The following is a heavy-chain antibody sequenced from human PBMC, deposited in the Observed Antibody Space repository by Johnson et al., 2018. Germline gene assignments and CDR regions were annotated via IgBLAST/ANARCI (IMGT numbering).Heavy chain of an antibody. V-gene: IGHV4-39*02. CDR2: IYYSRNT. CDR1: GGSISSSTYY. CDR3: ARPTSVTTPFQP. J-gene: IGHJ1*01. Sequence: QVQLQESGPGLVKPSETLSLTCTVSGGSISSSTYYWGWIRQPPGKGLEWIGSIYYSRNTYYNPSLKSRVTISVDTSKNHFSLQLGPVTAADTAVYYCARPTSVTTPFQPWGQGTLVIVSS. D-gene: IGHD4-17*01.